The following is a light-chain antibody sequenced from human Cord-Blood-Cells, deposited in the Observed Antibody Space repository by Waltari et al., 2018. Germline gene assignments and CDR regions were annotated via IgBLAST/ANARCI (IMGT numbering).Light chain of an antibody. CDR2: DAS. J-gene: IGKJ2*01. CDR1: QDISNY. Sequence: DIQMTQSPSSLSASVGDRVTITCQASQDISNYLNWYQQKPGKAPKLLIYDASNLETGVPSRFSGSGSGTDFTFTISSPQPEDIATYYCQQYDNLPRVTFGQGTKLEIK. CDR3: QQYDNLPRVT. V-gene: IGKV1-33*01.